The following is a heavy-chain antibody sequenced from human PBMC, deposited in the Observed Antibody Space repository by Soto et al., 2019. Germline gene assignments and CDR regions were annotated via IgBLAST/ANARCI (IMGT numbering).Heavy chain of an antibody. CDR2: INHSGST. D-gene: IGHD3-9*01. CDR1: GGSFSGYY. CDR3: ARARITRQLVIINQPTYYSYGMDV. Sequence: SETLSLTCAVYGGSFSGYYWSWIRQPPGKGLEWIGEINHSGSTNYNPSLKSRVTISVDTSKNQFSLKLSSVTAADTAVYYCARARITRQLVIINQPTYYSYGMDVWGQGTTVT. J-gene: IGHJ6*02. V-gene: IGHV4-34*01.